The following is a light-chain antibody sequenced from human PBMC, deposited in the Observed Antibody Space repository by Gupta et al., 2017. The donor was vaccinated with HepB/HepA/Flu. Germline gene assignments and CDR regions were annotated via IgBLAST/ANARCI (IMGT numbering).Light chain of an antibody. Sequence: EIVLTRSPDTLSLSPGERATLSCRASQSINSFLAWYQQTPGQAPRLLIYDASNRATDIPARFSGSGSGTDFTLTISSLEPEDFAVYYCQQRYTWPITFGQGTRLEIK. CDR2: DAS. CDR3: QQRYTWPIT. CDR1: QSINSF. V-gene: IGKV3-11*01. J-gene: IGKJ5*01.